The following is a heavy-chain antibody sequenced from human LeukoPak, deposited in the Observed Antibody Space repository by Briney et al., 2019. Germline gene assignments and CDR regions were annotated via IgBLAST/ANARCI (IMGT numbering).Heavy chain of an antibody. J-gene: IGHJ4*02. D-gene: IGHD2-15*01. Sequence: SETLSLTCTVSGGSISSYYWSWIRQPPGKGLECIGYIYYTGSARYNPSLESRVTISVDTSKNQFSLKLSSVTAADAAVYYCARHEVGYCSGGSCPYYFDYWGQGTLVTVSS. CDR1: GGSISSYY. V-gene: IGHV4-59*08. CDR2: IYYTGSA. CDR3: ARHEVGYCSGGSCPYYFDY.